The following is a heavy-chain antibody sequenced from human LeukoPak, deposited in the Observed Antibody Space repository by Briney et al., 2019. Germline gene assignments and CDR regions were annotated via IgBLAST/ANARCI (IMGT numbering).Heavy chain of an antibody. J-gene: IGHJ4*02. CDR3: ARNRGGPPNFDY. CDR1: GGSISSYY. CDR2: IYYSGST. V-gene: IGHV4-59*01. Sequence: SETLSLTCTVSGGSISSYYWSWIRQPPGKGLEWIGYIYYSGSTNYNPSLKSRVTISVDTSKNQFSLKLNSVTAADTAVYYCARNRGGPPNFDYWGQGTLVTVSS. D-gene: IGHD2/OR15-2a*01.